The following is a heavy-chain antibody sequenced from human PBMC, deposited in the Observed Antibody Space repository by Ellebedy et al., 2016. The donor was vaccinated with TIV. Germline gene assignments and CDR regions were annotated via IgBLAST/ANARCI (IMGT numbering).Heavy chain of an antibody. CDR3: ARRNLKDRPFDY. Sequence: GESLKISXKGSGYSFTSYWISWVRQMPGKGLEWMGRIDPSDSYTNYSPSFQGHVTISADKSISTAYLQWSSLKASDTAMYYCARRNLKDRPFDYWGQGTLVTVSS. CDR1: GYSFTSYW. J-gene: IGHJ4*02. CDR2: IDPSDSYT. D-gene: IGHD1-14*01. V-gene: IGHV5-10-1*01.